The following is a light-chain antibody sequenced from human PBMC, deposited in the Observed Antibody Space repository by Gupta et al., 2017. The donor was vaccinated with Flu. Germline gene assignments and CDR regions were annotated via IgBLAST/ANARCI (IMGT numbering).Light chain of an antibody. J-gene: IGKJ1*01. CDR2: AAS. V-gene: IGKV3-20*01. CDR1: QSVSNNY. Sequence: PGTLSLFAGGRATLSCRASQSVSNNYLGWYQQTPGQAPRLLNDAASMRGTDIPDRFSGGGSGTDFTLTISRLDAEDFAVYYWQQYSSSPTFGQGTKVEIK. CDR3: QQYSSSPT.